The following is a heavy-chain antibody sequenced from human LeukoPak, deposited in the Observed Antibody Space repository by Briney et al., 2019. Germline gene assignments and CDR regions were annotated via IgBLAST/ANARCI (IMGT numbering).Heavy chain of an antibody. V-gene: IGHV4-34*01. J-gene: IGHJ4*02. CDR3: ARSRSGYYEDY. CDR2: IYYSGNT. Sequence: SETLSLTCAVYGGSFSGYYWGWIRLPPGKGLEWIGSIYYSGNTYYNPSLKSRVTISVDTSKKQFSLKLSSVTAADTAVYYCARSRSGYYEDYWGQGTLVTVSS. D-gene: IGHD3-22*01. CDR1: GGSFSGYY.